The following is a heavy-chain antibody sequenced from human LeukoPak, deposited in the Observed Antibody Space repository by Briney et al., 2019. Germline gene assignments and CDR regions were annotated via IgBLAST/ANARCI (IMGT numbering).Heavy chain of an antibody. Sequence: GGSLRLSCAASGFTVSSNYMSWVRQAPGKGLEWVSVIYSGGSTYYADSVKGRFTISRDNSKNSLYLQMNSLRAEDTALYYCARAGLYNWNYEGTAYFDYWGQGTLVTVSS. CDR2: IYSGGST. CDR1: GFTVSSNY. CDR3: ARAGLYNWNYEGTAYFDY. V-gene: IGHV3-53*01. J-gene: IGHJ4*02. D-gene: IGHD1-7*01.